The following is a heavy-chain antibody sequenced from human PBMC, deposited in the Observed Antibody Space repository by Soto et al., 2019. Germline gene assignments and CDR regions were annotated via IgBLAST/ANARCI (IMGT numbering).Heavy chain of an antibody. J-gene: IGHJ4*02. CDR2: ISTSNGNT. Sequence: QVQLVQSGPEVKNPGASVKVSCKPSGYTFTAYGITWLRQAPGQGPEWMGWISTSNGNTEYSQRLQGRVTMTRDTPTNTVYRELGSLRSDDPAVYYCARDSACGGRSSPGDYGGQGPLVPVPS. CDR1: GYTFTAYG. D-gene: IGHD6-6*01. V-gene: IGHV1-18*01. CDR3: ARDSACGGRSSPGDY.